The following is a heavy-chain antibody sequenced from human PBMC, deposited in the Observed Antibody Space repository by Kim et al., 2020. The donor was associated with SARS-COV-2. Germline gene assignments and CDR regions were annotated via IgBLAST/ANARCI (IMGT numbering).Heavy chain of an antibody. Sequence: GGSLRLSCAASGFTFSTYSMNWVRQAPGKGLEWVSAINTDSTTIYDADSVKGRFTISRDNAKNSLFLQMNSLRAEDTAVYYCAREQWCHFFYWGQGSLV. J-gene: IGHJ4*02. CDR3: AREQWCHFFY. CDR2: INTDSTTI. CDR1: GFTFSTYS. V-gene: IGHV3-21*01. D-gene: IGHD2-15*01.